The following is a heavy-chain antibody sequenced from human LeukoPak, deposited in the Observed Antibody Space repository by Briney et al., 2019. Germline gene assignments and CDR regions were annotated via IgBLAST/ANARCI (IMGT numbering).Heavy chain of an antibody. J-gene: IGHJ6*02. CDR1: GYIFTNYR. CDR2: IYPGDSDT. CDR3: ARRGLTGSYYYGMDV. D-gene: IGHD3-9*01. Sequence: GESLKISCKGSGYIFTNYRIGWVRQMPGKGLEWMGIIYPGDSDTRYSPSFQGQVTISADKSISTAYLQWSSLKASDTAIYYCARRGLTGSYYYGMDVWGQGTTVTVSS. V-gene: IGHV5-51*01.